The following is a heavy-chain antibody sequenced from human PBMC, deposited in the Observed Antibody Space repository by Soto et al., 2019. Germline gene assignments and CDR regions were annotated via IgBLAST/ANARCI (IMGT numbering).Heavy chain of an antibody. D-gene: IGHD3-9*01. CDR1: GGSFSGYY. CDR2: INHSGST. J-gene: IGHJ5*02. V-gene: IGHV4-34*01. Sequence: SETLSLTCAVYGGSFSGYYWSWIRQPPGKGLEWIGEINHSGSTNYNPSLKSRVTISVDTSKNQFSLKLSSVTAADTAVYYCARVVILTGYSSGGWFDPWGQGTLVTVS. CDR3: ARVVILTGYSSGGWFDP.